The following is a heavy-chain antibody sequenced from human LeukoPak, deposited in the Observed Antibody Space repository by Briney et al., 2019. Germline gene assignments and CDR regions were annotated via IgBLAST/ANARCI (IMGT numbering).Heavy chain of an antibody. CDR3: AKGTTDNWFDP. D-gene: IGHD4-11*01. V-gene: IGHV3-23*01. CDR2: ISGSGGST. Sequence: GGSLXXSCAASGFTFSSYAMSWVGQAQGKGLEWVSAISGSGGSTYYADSVKGGLTISRDNSKKTLYMQMNSLRAEDTAVYYCAKGTTDNWFDPWGQGTLVTVSS. CDR1: GFTFSSYA. J-gene: IGHJ5*02.